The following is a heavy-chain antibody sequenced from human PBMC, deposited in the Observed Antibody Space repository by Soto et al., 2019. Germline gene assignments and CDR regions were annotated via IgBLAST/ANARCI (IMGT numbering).Heavy chain of an antibody. D-gene: IGHD5-12*01. CDR1: GFTFSSYS. CDR2: ISSSSSTI. CDR3: ARDWVVASIALDY. V-gene: IGHV3-48*01. J-gene: IGHJ4*02. Sequence: HPGGSLRLSCATSGFTFSSYSMNWVRQAPGKGLEWVSYISSSSSTIYYADSVKGRFTISRDNAKNSLYLQMNSLRAEDTAVYYCARDWVVASIALDYWGQGTLVTVSS.